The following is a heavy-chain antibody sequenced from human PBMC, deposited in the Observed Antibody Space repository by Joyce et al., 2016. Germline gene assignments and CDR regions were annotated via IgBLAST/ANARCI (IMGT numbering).Heavy chain of an antibody. CDR1: GFAFYNYA. Sequence: EVQLLASGGGLVQPGESLRLSCNASGFAFYNYAMSWVRQAPGKGLEWVSTLSGRRDKISDADSVGGRFTSSGGNARGTLFLQMESLRSEETAMYYCVEERTYISFPRTAGWWGQGTLVAVSS. J-gene: IGHJ4*02. CDR2: LSGRRDKI. V-gene: IGHV3-23*01. D-gene: IGHD3-3*02. CDR3: VEERTYISFPRTAGW.